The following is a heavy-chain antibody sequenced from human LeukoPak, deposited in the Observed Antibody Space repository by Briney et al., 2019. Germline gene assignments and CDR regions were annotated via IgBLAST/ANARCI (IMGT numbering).Heavy chain of an antibody. V-gene: IGHV1-18*01. CDR2: ISTNNGDT. J-gene: IGHJ4*02. CDR1: GYTFNTYS. D-gene: IGHD3-9*01. Sequence: ASVKVSCKASGYTFNTYSFSWVRQAPGQGLEWMGWISTNNGDTKYAQDYQDRVTMTTDASTSTAYMELRSLRSDDTAVYYCARDLDWVFDFWGQGTLVTVSS. CDR3: ARDLDWVFDF.